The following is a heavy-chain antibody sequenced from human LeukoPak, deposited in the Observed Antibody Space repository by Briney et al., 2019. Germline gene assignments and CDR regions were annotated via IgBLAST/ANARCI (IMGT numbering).Heavy chain of an antibody. CDR1: GYTLTELS. CDR2: FDPEDGET. D-gene: IGHD1-26*01. V-gene: IGHV1-24*01. J-gene: IGHJ4*02. CDR3: ATSRASWELFDY. Sequence: ASVKVSCKVSGYTLTELSMHWVRQAPGKGLEWMGGFDPEDGETIYAQKFQGRVTMTEDTSTDTAYMELSSLRSEDTAVYYCATSRASWELFDYWGQGTLSPSPQ.